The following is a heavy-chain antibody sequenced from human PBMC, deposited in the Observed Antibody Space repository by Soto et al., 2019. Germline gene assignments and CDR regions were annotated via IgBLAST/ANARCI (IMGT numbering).Heavy chain of an antibody. CDR2: INPGSGST. J-gene: IGHJ4*02. CDR3: ARGSSGLDY. Sequence: QVQLVQSGAEVKKPGASVKVSCKASGYTVTSYNIHWVRQAPGEGLEWMAIINPGSGSTNCVQKFQGRVTMTRDTSTSTVYLELSSLRSEDTAVYYCARGSSGLDYWGQGTLVTVSS. CDR1: GYTVTSYN. D-gene: IGHD3-10*01. V-gene: IGHV1-46*01.